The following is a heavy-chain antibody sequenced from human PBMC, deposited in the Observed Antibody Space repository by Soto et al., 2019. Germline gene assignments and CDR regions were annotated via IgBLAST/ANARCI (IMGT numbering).Heavy chain of an antibody. D-gene: IGHD3-22*01. J-gene: IGHJ4*02. CDR3: AKEKVRSGYYDSSGYYYYFDY. V-gene: IGHV3-30*18. CDR1: GFTFSSYG. Sequence: GGSLRLSCAASGFTFSSYGMHWVRQAPGKGLEWVAVISYDGSNKYYADSVKGRFTISRDNSKNTLYLQMNGLRAEDTAVYYCAKEKVRSGYYDSSGYYYYFDYWGQGTLVTVS. CDR2: ISYDGSNK.